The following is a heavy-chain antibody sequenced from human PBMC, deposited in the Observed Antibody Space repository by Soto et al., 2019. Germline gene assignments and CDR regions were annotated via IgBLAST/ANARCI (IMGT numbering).Heavy chain of an antibody. J-gene: IGHJ4*01. CDR2: INWDGRIA. V-gene: IGHV3-43*01. D-gene: IGHD6-13*01. CDR3: AKDEGAAVESPGD. Sequence: GGSLRLSCAASGFIFNDFTMHWVRLVPGKGLQWVSYINWDGRIAMYADSVKGRFTISRDNTNNHLYLQMNSLRSDDTALYYCAKDEGAAVESPGDWGHGTLVTVSS. CDR1: GFIFNDFT.